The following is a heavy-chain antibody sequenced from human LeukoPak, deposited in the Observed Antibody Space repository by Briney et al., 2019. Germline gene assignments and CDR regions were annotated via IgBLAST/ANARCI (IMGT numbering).Heavy chain of an antibody. V-gene: IGHV3-21*01. D-gene: IGHD2-15*01. Sequence: GGSLRLSCAASGFTFSSYSMNWVRQAPGKGLEWVSSISSSSSYIYYADSVKGRFTISRDNAKNSLYLQMNSLRAEDTAVYYCAKNGDRGAYCSGGTCYPYYYYYMDVWGKGTTVTISS. CDR3: AKNGDRGAYCSGGTCYPYYYYYMDV. CDR2: ISSSSSYI. J-gene: IGHJ6*03. CDR1: GFTFSSYS.